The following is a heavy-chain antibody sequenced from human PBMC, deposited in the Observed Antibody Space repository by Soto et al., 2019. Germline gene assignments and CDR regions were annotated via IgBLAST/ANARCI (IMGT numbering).Heavy chain of an antibody. V-gene: IGHV3-74*01. D-gene: IGHD4-17*01. Sequence: EVQVVESGGGLVQPGGSLRLSCAGSGFTFSNYWMHWVRQAPGKGLVWVSRINGDGSSTSYGDSVKGRFTISRDNAKNTLYLKMNSRRAGDRAVYYCGSQGDYDVFDMWGQGKMFTVSS. CDR1: GFTFSNYW. CDR3: GSQGDYDVFDM. J-gene: IGHJ3*02. CDR2: INGDGSST.